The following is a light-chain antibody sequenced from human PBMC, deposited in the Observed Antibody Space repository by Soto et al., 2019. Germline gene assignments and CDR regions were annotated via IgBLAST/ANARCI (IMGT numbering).Light chain of an antibody. Sequence: QSVLTQPPSVSGAPGQSVTISCTGSSSNIGAGYDVHWYQQLPGTAPKLLIYGNSNRPSGVPDRFSGSKSGTSASLAITGLQAEEEADYYCQSYDSSVSKVVFGGGTKLTVL. CDR1: SSNIGAGYD. J-gene: IGLJ2*01. V-gene: IGLV1-40*01. CDR3: QSYDSSVSKVV. CDR2: GNS.